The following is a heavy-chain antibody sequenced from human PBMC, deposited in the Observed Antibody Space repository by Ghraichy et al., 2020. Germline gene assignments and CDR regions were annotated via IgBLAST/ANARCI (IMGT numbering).Heavy chain of an antibody. Sequence: GGSLRLSCKGSGYIFSNYWIGWVRQMPGKGLEWMGIIYPGDSETKYSPSFQGQVTISADKSISTAYLQWSSLKASDTAMYYCARPAAARVDYWGQGTLVTVSS. V-gene: IGHV5-51*01. D-gene: IGHD2-2*01. CDR1: GYIFSNYW. CDR2: IYPGDSET. CDR3: ARPAAARVDY. J-gene: IGHJ4*02.